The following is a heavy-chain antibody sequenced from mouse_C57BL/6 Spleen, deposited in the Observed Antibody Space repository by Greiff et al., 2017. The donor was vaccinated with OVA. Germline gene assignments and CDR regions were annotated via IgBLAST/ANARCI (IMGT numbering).Heavy chain of an antibody. CDR2: IYPGSGST. CDR1: GYTFTSYW. CDR3: ARRSYAMDY. J-gene: IGHJ4*01. Sequence: QVQLQQPGAELVKPGASVKMSCKASGYTFTSYWITWVKQRPGQGLEWIGDIYPGSGSTNYNAKFKRKATLTVDTSSSTAYMQRSSLTSEDSAVYYCARRSYAMDYWGQGTSGTVAA. V-gene: IGHV1-55*01.